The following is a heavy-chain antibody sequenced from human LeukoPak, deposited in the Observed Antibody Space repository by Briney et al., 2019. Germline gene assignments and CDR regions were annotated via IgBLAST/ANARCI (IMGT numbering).Heavy chain of an antibody. CDR2: IYYSGST. J-gene: IGHJ6*02. D-gene: IGHD3-16*01. V-gene: IGHV4-61*01. Sequence: SETLSLTCTVSGASVNSGSSYWSWIRQPPGKRLEWIGYIYYSGSTNYNPSLKSRVTISVDTSKNQFSLKLSSVTAADTAVYYCARQAPKGRGVWGQGTTVTVSS. CDR3: ARQAPKGRGV. CDR1: GASVNSGSSY.